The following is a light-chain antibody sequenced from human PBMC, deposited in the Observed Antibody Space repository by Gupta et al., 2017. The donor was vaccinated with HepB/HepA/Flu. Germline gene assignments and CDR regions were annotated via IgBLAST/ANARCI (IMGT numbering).Light chain of an antibody. CDR2: RNN. J-gene: IGLJ3*02. Sequence: QSLLPQPPSASGTPGQRVTISCSGSSSNIGSNYVYWYQQLPGTAPKLLIYRNNQRSSGVPDRFSGSKSGTSASLAISGLRAEDEADYYCAAWDDSLSGWVFGGGTKLTVL. V-gene: IGLV1-47*01. CDR3: AAWDDSLSGWV. CDR1: SSNIGSNY.